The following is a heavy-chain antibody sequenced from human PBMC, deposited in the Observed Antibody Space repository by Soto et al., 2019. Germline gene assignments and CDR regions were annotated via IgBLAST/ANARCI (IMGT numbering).Heavy chain of an antibody. D-gene: IGHD5-12*01. Sequence: QLQLQESGSGLVKPSQTLSLTCAVSGDSISSGGHSWNWLRQPPGKGLEWIGYIYHSGNTYFNPTVKSRVTMSVDTSKNQISLTLSSVTAADTAIYYCARDRDGYDSGYFDSWGHGTLVTVSA. V-gene: IGHV4-30-2*01. CDR2: IYHSGNT. J-gene: IGHJ4*01. CDR3: ARDRDGYDSGYFDS. CDR1: GDSISSGGHS.